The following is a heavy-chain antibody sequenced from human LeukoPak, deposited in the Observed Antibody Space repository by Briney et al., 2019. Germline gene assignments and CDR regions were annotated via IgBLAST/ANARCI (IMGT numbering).Heavy chain of an antibody. J-gene: IGHJ3*02. CDR2: IYYSGKT. CDR3: AREVKEAASSDAFDI. V-gene: IGHV4-30-4*01. D-gene: IGHD6-13*01. Sequence: SETLSLTCTVSGDSITSDNYYWRWVRQPPGKGLEWIGYIYYSGKTYYNPSLESRVTISVDTSKNQFSLRLNSVTAADTAVYYCAREVKEAASSDAFDIWGQGTMVTVSS. CDR1: GDSITSDNYY.